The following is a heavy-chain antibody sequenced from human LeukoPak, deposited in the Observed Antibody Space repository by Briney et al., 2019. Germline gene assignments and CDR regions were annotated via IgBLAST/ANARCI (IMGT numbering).Heavy chain of an antibody. D-gene: IGHD6-19*01. CDR2: ISAYNGNT. Sequence: ASVKVSCKASGYTFTGYGISWVRQAPGQGLEWMGWISAYNGNTNYAQKLQGRVTMTTDTSTSTAYMELRSLRSDDTAVYYCARDLGIAVAGTADYWGQGTLVTVSS. J-gene: IGHJ4*02. V-gene: IGHV1-18*01. CDR3: ARDLGIAVAGTADY. CDR1: GYTFTGYG.